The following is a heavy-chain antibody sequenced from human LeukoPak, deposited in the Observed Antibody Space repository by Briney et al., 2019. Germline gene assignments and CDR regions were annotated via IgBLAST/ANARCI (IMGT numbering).Heavy chain of an antibody. D-gene: IGHD1-26*01. J-gene: IGHJ4*02. CDR1: GGSISSSTYY. CDR2: IYYSGTT. V-gene: IGHV4-39*01. Sequence: PSETLSLTCSVSGGSISSSTYYWGWIRQPPGKGLEWIGSIYYSGTTSYNPSLKSRVTISVDTSKNQFSLRLSSVSAADTAVYFCARHPSRSLFTVTTFDNWGQGTLVTVSS. CDR3: ARHPSRSLFTVTTFDN.